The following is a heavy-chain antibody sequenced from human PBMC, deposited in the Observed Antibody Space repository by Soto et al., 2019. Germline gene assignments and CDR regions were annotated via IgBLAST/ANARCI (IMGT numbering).Heavy chain of an antibody. CDR1: GFNFNNQA. Sequence: QLLESGGGLVQPGGSLRLSCTASGFNFNNQAMSWIRQAPGKGLEWVSTISGSGATSLYADSVKGRFTLFKDSSQAYLDLKSLRVEDSATYYCAKTETMVVVTVQPRWFDSWGRGPLVTVS. CDR2: ISGSGATS. CDR3: AKTETMVVVTVQPRWFDS. D-gene: IGHD2-21*02. V-gene: IGHV3-23*01. J-gene: IGHJ5*01.